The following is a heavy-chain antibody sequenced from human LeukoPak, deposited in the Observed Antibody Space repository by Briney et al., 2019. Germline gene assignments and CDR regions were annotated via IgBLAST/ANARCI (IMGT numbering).Heavy chain of an antibody. CDR1: GYTFTGYY. V-gene: IGHV1-2*02. CDR2: INPNSGGT. Sequence: GASVKVSCKAPGYTFTGYYIHWVRQAPGQGLEWMGWINPNSGGTNSAQKFQGRVTMTRDTSISTAYMELSRLQSDDTAVYYCGWSPNTVSLDYWGQGTLVTVSS. J-gene: IGHJ4*02. D-gene: IGHD2-15*01. CDR3: GWSPNTVSLDY.